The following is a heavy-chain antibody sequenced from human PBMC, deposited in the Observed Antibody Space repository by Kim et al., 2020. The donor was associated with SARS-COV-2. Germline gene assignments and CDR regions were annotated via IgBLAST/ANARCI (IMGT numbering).Heavy chain of an antibody. J-gene: IGHJ4*03. Sequence: SETLSLTCAVHGGSFSGYYWSWIRQPPGKGLEWIGEINHSGSTNYNPSLKSRVTISVDTSKNQFSLKLSSVTAADTAVYYCARGGRKGRYSYGPGYFDY. CDR3: ARGGRKGRYSYGPGYFDY. D-gene: IGHD5-18*01. V-gene: IGHV4-34*01. CDR1: GGSFSGYY. CDR2: INHSGST.